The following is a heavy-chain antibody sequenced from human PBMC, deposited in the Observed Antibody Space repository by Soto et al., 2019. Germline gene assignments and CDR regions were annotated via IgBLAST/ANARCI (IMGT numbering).Heavy chain of an antibody. CDR3: AKDFSNRWHIYYFDY. Sequence: GGSLRLSCVASGFTFSSYAMSWVRQAPGKGLEWVSAVSGSGDRTYYADSVMGRFAVSRDNSKNTLFLQMNSLRAEDTAVYYCAKDFSNRWHIYYFDYWGQRTLVTVSS. CDR1: GFTFSSYA. J-gene: IGHJ4*02. V-gene: IGHV3-23*01. D-gene: IGHD2-2*01. CDR2: VSGSGDRT.